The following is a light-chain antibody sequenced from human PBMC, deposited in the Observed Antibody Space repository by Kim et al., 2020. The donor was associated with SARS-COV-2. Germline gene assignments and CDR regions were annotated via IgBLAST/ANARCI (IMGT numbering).Light chain of an antibody. CDR1: STDVGGFND. V-gene: IGLV2-8*01. J-gene: IGLJ1*01. CDR3: TSSAGDTSFRV. CDR2: CVT. Sequence: QSVTISCTGISTDVGGFNDVYWYQQHPGTAPKLLIYCVTNRPSGVPARFSGSKSGTSASLPVSGLQPEDEADYYCTSSAGDTSFRVFGTGTKVTVL.